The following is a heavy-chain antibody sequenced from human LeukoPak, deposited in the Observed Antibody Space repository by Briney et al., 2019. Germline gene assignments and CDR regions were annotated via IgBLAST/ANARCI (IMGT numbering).Heavy chain of an antibody. CDR3: ARDTYYYGSGNYYMDV. Sequence: PSETLSLTCTVSGGSISSYYWSWIRQPAGKGLEWIGRIYTSGSTNYNPSLKSRVTMSVDTSKNQFSLKLSSVTAADTAVYYCARDTYYYGSGNYYMDVWGKGTTVTVSS. CDR1: GGSISSYY. J-gene: IGHJ6*03. D-gene: IGHD3-10*01. V-gene: IGHV4-4*07. CDR2: IYTSGST.